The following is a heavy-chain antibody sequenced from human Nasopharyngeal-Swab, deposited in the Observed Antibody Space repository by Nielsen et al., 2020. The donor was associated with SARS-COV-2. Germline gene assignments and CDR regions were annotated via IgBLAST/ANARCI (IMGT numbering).Heavy chain of an antibody. J-gene: IGHJ6*03. Sequence: ASVKVSCKASGYTFTSYGISWVRQAPGQGLEWMGWISAYNGNTNYAQKLQGRVTMTTDTSTSTAYMELRSLRSDDTAVYYCARDSSYGTPYYYYYYYMDVWGKGTTVTVSS. V-gene: IGHV1-18*04. CDR1: GYTFTSYG. CDR3: ARDSSYGTPYYYYYYYMDV. CDR2: ISAYNGNT. D-gene: IGHD5-18*01.